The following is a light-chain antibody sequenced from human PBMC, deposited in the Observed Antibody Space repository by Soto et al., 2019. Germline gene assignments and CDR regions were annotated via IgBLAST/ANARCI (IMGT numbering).Light chain of an antibody. CDR1: QRISTF. J-gene: IGKJ1*01. CDR2: GTS. Sequence: DIRLTQSPSSLSASGGDRVTITCQASQRISTFLNWNRQKPGKAPEILIYGTSNLQTGTPSRFSGSGSGTDFTLTVSGLQPEDSATYYCQQSFTSPWTFGQGTKVEFK. CDR3: QQSFTSPWT. V-gene: IGKV1-39*01.